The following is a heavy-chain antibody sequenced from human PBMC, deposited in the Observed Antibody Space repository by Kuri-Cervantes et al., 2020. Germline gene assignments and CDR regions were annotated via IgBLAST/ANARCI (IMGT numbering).Heavy chain of an antibody. Sequence: GGSLRLSCVASGFTFTSYWMHWVRQAPGKGLEWVSYISSSGSTIYYADSVKGRFTISRDNAKNSLYLQMNSLRAEDTAVYYCARDPAAAGSVGWFDPWGQGTLVTVSS. CDR3: ARDPAAAGSVGWFDP. J-gene: IGHJ5*02. CDR1: GFTFTSYW. D-gene: IGHD6-13*01. CDR2: ISSSGSTI. V-gene: IGHV3-48*04.